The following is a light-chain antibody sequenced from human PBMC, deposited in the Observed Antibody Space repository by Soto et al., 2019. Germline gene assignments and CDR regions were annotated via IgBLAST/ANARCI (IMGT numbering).Light chain of an antibody. CDR2: EVT. CDR1: SNDVGGHNY. J-gene: IGLJ2*01. Sequence: QSALTQPASVSGSPGQSITISCTGTSNDVGGHNYVSWFQQHPGKVPKLMIYEVTNRPSGVSSRFSGSKSGYTASLTISGLQAEDEADYYYSSYRTSGASPVIFGGGTQLTVL. CDR3: SSYRTSGASPVI. V-gene: IGLV2-14*01.